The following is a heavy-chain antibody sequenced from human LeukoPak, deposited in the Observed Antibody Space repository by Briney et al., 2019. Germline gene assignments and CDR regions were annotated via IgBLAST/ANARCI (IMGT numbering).Heavy chain of an antibody. D-gene: IGHD3-22*01. CDR1: GFTFSSYA. CDR2: ISGSGGST. J-gene: IGHJ5*02. V-gene: IGHV3-23*01. CDR3: AKDLYDSSGYLWFDP. Sequence: GGSLRLSCAASGFTFSSYAMSWVRQAPGKGLEWVSAISGSGGSTYYADSVKGRFTISRDNSKITLYLQMNSLRAEDTAVYYCAKDLYDSSGYLWFDPWGQGTLVTVSS.